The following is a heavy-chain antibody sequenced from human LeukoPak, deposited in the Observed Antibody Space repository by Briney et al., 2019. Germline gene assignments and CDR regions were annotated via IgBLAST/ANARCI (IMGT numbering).Heavy chain of an antibody. V-gene: IGHV3-21*01. Sequence: PGGSLRLSCAASGFTFSSYSMNWVRQAPGKGLEWVSSISSSSSYIYYADSVKGRFTISRDNAKNSLYLQMNSLRAEDTAVYYCARDPERYFDWLSNFDYWGQGTLVTVSS. CDR3: ARDPERYFDWLSNFDY. D-gene: IGHD3-9*01. CDR1: GFTFSSYS. J-gene: IGHJ4*02. CDR2: ISSSSSYI.